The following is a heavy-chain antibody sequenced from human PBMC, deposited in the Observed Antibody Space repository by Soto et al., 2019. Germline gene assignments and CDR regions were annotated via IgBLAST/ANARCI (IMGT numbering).Heavy chain of an antibody. J-gene: IGHJ2*01. D-gene: IGHD3-9*01. Sequence: QVQLQQWGAGPLRPLETLSLTCGVSGGSFSGYYWAWIRQSPGKGLEWIGEITDRGSINYNPSLESRISISVDASKNHYSLTLRSATAAEPAVYYCARESHDILTGPPWVWYFDLWGRGTRVTV. CDR3: ARESHDILTGPPWVWYFDL. CDR2: ITDRGSI. CDR1: GGSFSGYY. V-gene: IGHV4-34*01.